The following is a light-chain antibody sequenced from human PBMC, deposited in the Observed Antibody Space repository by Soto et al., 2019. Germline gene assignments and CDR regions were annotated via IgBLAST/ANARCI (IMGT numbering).Light chain of an antibody. V-gene: IGLV2-11*01. CDR2: XVX. CDR3: CSYAGNSLWV. J-gene: IGLJ3*02. Sequence: QSALTQPRSVSGSPGQSVTISCTGTSSDVGGYNYVSWYQQHPGKAPKLVIXXVXKXXXXXXXXFSGSKSGNTASLTISGXXXXXXXXYYCCSYAGNSLWVFGGGTKLTVL. CDR1: SSDVGGYNY.